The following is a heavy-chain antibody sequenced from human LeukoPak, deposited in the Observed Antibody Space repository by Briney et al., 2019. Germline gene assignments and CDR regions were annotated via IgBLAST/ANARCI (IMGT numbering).Heavy chain of an antibody. CDR1: GGSISRYL. CDR2: VYYSGST. V-gene: IGHV4-59*01. D-gene: IGHD6-13*01. J-gene: IGHJ5*02. Sequence: SETLSLTCAVSGGSISRYLWSWIRQPPGKGLEWIGYVYYSGSTNYNPSLKSRVTISVDTSKNQFSLKLSSVTAADTAVYYCARDGYSSSWYNWFDPWGQGTLVTVSS. CDR3: ARDGYSSSWYNWFDP.